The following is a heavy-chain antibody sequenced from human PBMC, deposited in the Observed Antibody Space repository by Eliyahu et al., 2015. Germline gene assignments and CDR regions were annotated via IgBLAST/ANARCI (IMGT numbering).Heavy chain of an antibody. CDR2: VFTSGRS. D-gene: IGHD4-11*01. CDR1: GASINSGSYF. V-gene: IGHV4-61*02. Sequence: QVQLQESGPGLVKPSQTLSLTCAVSGASINSGSYFWSWIRQPAGKGLEWIGRVFTSGRSNYNPALEGRVTISIDTSKNHFSLRLDSVTAADTAVYFCARWTTVSYSYYYTDFWGKGTAVTVSS. J-gene: IGHJ6*03. CDR3: ARWTTVSYSYYYTDF.